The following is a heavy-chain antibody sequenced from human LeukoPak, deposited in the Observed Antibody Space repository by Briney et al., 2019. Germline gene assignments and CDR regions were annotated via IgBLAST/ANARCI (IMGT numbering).Heavy chain of an antibody. Sequence: SETLSLTCAVYGGSFSGYYWSWIRQPPGKGPEWIGEINHSGSTNYNPSLKSRVTISVDTSKNQFSLKLSSVTAADTAVYYCARGRTYYDILTGYNWFDPWGQGTLVTVSS. D-gene: IGHD3-9*01. CDR3: ARGRTYYDILTGYNWFDP. V-gene: IGHV4-34*01. J-gene: IGHJ5*02. CDR1: GGSFSGYY. CDR2: INHSGST.